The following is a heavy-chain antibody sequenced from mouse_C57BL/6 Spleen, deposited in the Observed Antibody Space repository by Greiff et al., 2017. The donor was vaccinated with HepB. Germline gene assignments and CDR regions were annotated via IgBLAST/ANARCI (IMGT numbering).Heavy chain of an antibody. Sequence: QVQLQQSGAELARPGASVKLSCKASGYTFTSYGISWVKQRTGQGLEWIGEIYPRSGNTYYNEKFKGKATLNADKSSSTAYMELRSLTSEDSAVYFCARDYGSSYAMDYWGQGTSVTVSS. J-gene: IGHJ4*01. CDR1: GYTFTSYG. CDR2: IYPRSGNT. D-gene: IGHD1-1*01. V-gene: IGHV1-81*01. CDR3: ARDYGSSYAMDY.